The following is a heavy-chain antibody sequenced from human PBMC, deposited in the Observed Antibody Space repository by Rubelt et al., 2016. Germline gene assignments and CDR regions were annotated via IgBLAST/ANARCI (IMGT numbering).Heavy chain of an antibody. V-gene: IGHV3-30*04. J-gene: IGHJ4*02. CDR1: GFTFSSYA. Sequence: VQLVESGGGVVQPGRSLRLSCAASGFTFSSYAMHWVRQAPGKGLEWVAVISYDGSNKYYADSVKGRFTISRDNSKNTLYLQMNSLRAEDTAVYYCARGWPIVGTTALDYWGQGTLVTVSS. CDR3: ARGWPIVGTTALDY. CDR2: ISYDGSNK. D-gene: IGHD1-26*01.